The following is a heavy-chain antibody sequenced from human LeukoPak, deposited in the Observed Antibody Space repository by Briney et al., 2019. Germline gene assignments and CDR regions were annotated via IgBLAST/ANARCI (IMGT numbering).Heavy chain of an antibody. V-gene: IGHV5-10-1*01. D-gene: IGHD2-2*01. CDR1: GYRFTSYW. CDR3: ARGCSSTSCWFDP. CDR2: IDPSDSYT. J-gene: IGHJ5*02. Sequence: GESLRISCKGSGYRFTSYWISWGRQVPGKGLEWMGRIDPSDSYTNYSPSFQGHVTISADKSISTAYLQWSSLKASDTAMYYCARGCSSTSCWFDPWGQGTLVTVSS.